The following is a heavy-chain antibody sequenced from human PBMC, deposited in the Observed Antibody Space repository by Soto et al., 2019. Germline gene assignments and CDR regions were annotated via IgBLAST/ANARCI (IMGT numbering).Heavy chain of an antibody. Sequence: SETLSLTSTFSGGSISSSSYYWGWIRQPPGKGLEWIGNIYNSGSTYYNPSLKSRATISADTSKSQFSLKLSSVTAADTAVYYCGLGLYSSGWYPAMDFWGQGTTVTVSS. V-gene: IGHV4-39*01. CDR1: GGSISSSSYY. D-gene: IGHD6-19*01. CDR2: IYNSGST. J-gene: IGHJ6*02. CDR3: GLGLYSSGWYPAMDF.